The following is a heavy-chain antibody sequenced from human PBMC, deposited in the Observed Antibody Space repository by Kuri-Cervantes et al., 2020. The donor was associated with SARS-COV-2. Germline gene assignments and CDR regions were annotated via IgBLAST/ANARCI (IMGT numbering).Heavy chain of an antibody. CDR1: GFTFSNAW. Sequence: LSLTCAASGFTFSNAWMSWVRQAPGKGLEWVGRIKSKTDGGTTDYAAPVKGRFTISRDDSKNTLYLQMNSLKTEDTAVYYCTTDMDIVVVPAAIGGFDPWGQGTLVTVSS. V-gene: IGHV3-15*01. CDR3: TTDMDIVVVPAAIGGFDP. D-gene: IGHD2-2*02. CDR2: IKSKTDGGTT. J-gene: IGHJ5*02.